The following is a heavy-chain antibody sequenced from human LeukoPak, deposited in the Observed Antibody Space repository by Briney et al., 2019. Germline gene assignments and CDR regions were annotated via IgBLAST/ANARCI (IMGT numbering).Heavy chain of an antibody. V-gene: IGHV1-2*02. CDR1: GYTFTGYY. J-gene: IGHJ6*03. CDR2: INPNSGGT. Sequence: GASVKVSCKASGYTFTGYYMHWVRQDPGQGLEWMGWINPNSGGTNYAQKFQGRVTMTRDTSISTAYMELSRLRSDDTAVYYCARDAGLVYHYYYYYYMDVWGKGTTITVSS. D-gene: IGHD3/OR15-3a*01. CDR3: ARDAGLVYHYYYYYYMDV.